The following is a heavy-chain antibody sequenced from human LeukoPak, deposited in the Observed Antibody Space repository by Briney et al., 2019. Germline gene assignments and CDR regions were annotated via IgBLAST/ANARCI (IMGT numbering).Heavy chain of an antibody. CDR1: GFTFSSYA. D-gene: IGHD3-10*01. CDR3: GLLWFGELSD. J-gene: IGHJ4*02. CDR2: IWYDGSNK. Sequence: GGSLRLSCAASGFTFSSYAMHWVRQAPGKGLEWVAVIWYDGSNKYYADSVKGRFTISRDNSKNTLYLQMNSLRAEDTAVYYCGLLWFGELSDWGQGTLVTVSS. V-gene: IGHV3-33*08.